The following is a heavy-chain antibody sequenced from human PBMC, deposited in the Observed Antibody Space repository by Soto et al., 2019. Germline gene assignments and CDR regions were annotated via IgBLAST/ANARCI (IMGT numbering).Heavy chain of an antibody. J-gene: IGHJ4*02. CDR1: GGSLSSYY. Sequence: PSETLSLTCPVAGGSLSSYYWSWIRRPPGMGLEWIASVSYSGTTNYNSSLKSRVTISIDTSKNQFSLKFNSVTAADTAVYYCAREGYNFGPFDYWGQGALVTVSS. CDR3: AREGYNFGPFDY. V-gene: IGHV4-59*01. CDR2: VSYSGTT. D-gene: IGHD5-18*01.